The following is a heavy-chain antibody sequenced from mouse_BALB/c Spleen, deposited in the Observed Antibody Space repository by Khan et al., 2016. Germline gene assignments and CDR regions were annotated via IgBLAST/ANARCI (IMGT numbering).Heavy chain of an antibody. CDR3: ASKVYYFDY. Sequence: EVELVESGGGLVKPGGSLKLSCAASGFTFSTYAMSWVRQTPEKRLEWVASISSGGSAFYPDILKGRFTISRDNARNIQYLQMSSLRSEDTAMYYCASKVYYFDYWGQGTTLTVSS. V-gene: IGHV5-6-5*01. J-gene: IGHJ2*01. CDR2: ISSGGSA. CDR1: GFTFSTYA.